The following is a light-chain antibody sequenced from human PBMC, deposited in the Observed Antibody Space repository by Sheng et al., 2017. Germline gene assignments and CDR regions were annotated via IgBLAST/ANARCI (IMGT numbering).Light chain of an antibody. CDR1: QSISSTY. V-gene: IGKV3-20*01. Sequence: EIVLTQSPGTLSLSPGERATLSCRASQSISSTYLAWYRQKSGQAPRLLTYGASSRATGIPDRFSGSGSGTEFTLTISSLQSEDFAVYYCQHYGSSPPYSFGQGSKLEIK. CDR2: GAS. CDR3: QHYGSSPPYS. J-gene: IGKJ2*03.